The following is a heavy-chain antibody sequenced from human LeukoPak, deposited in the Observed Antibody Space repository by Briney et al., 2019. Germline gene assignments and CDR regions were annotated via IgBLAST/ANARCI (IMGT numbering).Heavy chain of an antibody. V-gene: IGHV3-23*01. D-gene: IGHD6-19*01. CDR2: ISGSGGST. CDR1: GFTFSSYG. Sequence: GGSLRLSCAASGFTFSSYGMSWVRQAPGKGLEWVSAISGSGGSTYYADSVKGRFTISRDNSKNTLYLQMNSLRAGDTAMYYCARGMRYSTGWYYFDSWGQGTLVTVSS. CDR3: ARGMRYSTGWYYFDS. J-gene: IGHJ4*02.